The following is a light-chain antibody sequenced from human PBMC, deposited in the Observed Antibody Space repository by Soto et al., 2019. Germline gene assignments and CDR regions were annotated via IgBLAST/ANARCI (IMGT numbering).Light chain of an antibody. V-gene: IGLV2-14*01. J-gene: IGLJ3*02. CDR2: EVN. CDR1: SSDVGGYNY. CDR3: SSFTSSITWV. Sequence: QSALTQPASVSGSPGQSITISCTGTSSDVGGYNYVSWYQQHPGKAPKLMIFEVNNRPSGVSIRFSGSKTGNTASLTISGLQAEDEADYYCSSFTSSITWVFGGGTKLTVL.